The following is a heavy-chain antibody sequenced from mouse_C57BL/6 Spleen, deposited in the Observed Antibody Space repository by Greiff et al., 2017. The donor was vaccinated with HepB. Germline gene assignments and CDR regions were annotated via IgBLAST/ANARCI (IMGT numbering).Heavy chain of an antibody. D-gene: IGHD2-5*01. CDR2: IYPGDGDT. Sequence: QVQLKESGPELVKPGASVKISCKASGYAFSSSWMNWVKQRPGKGLEWIGRIYPGDGDTNYNGKFKGKATLTADKSSSTAYMQLSSLTSEDSAVYFGARSYYSNYWYFDVWGTGTTVTVSS. J-gene: IGHJ1*03. CDR3: ARSYYSNYWYFDV. V-gene: IGHV1-82*01. CDR1: GYAFSSSW.